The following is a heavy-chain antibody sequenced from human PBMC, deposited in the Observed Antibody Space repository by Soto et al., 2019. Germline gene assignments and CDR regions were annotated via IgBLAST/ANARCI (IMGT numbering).Heavy chain of an antibody. CDR2: ISGSGGST. CDR1: GFTFSSYA. CDR3: ARYSNYDRGIYYYYGMDV. Sequence: GGSLRLSCAASGFTFSSYAMSWVRQAPGKGLEWVSAISGSGGSTYYADSVKGRFTISRDNSKNTLYLQMNSLRAEDTAVYYCARYSNYDRGIYYYYGMDVWGQGTTVTVSS. V-gene: IGHV3-23*01. J-gene: IGHJ6*02. D-gene: IGHD4-4*01.